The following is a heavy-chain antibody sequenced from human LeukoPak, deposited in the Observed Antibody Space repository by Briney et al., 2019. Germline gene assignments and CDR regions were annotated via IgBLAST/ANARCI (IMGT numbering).Heavy chain of an antibody. D-gene: IGHD3-3*01. V-gene: IGHV1-69*04. Sequence: GASVKVSCKASGYTFTSYGISWVRQAPGQGLEWLGRIIPILGTANYAQKFQGRVTITADKSTSTAYMELSSLRSEDTAVYYCARGEKDFWSGYYFDSWGQGTLVTVSS. CDR3: ARGEKDFWSGYYFDS. CDR1: GYTFTSYG. CDR2: IIPILGTA. J-gene: IGHJ4*02.